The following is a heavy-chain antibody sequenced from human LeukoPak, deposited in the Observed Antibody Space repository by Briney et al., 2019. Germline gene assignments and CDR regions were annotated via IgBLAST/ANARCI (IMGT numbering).Heavy chain of an antibody. CDR2: ISSSGSYI. V-gene: IGHV3-21*01. CDR3: ARDKEDAFDI. Sequence: GGSLRLSCAASGFSFRRYSMNWVRQAPGKGLEWVSSISSSGSYINYADSMKGRFTISRDNAKNSLYLQMNSLRAEDTAVYYCARDKEDAFDIWGQGTMVTVSS. J-gene: IGHJ3*02. CDR1: GFSFRRYS.